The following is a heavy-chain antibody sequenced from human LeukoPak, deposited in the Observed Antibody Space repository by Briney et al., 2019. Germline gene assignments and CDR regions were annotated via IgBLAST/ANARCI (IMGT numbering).Heavy chain of an antibody. V-gene: IGHV3-23*01. Sequence: HPGGSLRLSCAASGFTFSSYAMSWVRQAPGKGLEWVAAISGSGGSTYYADSVKGRFTISRDNSKNTLYLQMNSLRAEDTAVYYCAGRRASYYYYYMDVWGKGTTVTVSS. CDR1: GFTFSSYA. CDR2: ISGSGGST. J-gene: IGHJ6*03. D-gene: IGHD1-26*01. CDR3: AGRRASYYYYYMDV.